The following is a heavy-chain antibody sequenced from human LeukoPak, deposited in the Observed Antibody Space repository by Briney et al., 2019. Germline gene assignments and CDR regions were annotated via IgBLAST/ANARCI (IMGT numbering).Heavy chain of an antibody. V-gene: IGHV4-59*01. D-gene: IGHD3-10*01. J-gene: IGHJ4*02. CDR1: GGSISSYY. CDR2: IYYSGST. CDR3: ARQKRGYGSGSYPDY. Sequence: SETLSLTCTVSGGSISSYYWSWIRQPPGKGLEWIGYIYYSGSTNYNPSLKSRVTISVGTSKNQFSLKLSSVTAADTAVYYCARQKRGYGSGSYPDYWGQGTLVTVSS.